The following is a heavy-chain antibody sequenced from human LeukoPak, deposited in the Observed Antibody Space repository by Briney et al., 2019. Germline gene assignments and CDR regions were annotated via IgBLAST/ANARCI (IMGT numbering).Heavy chain of an antibody. J-gene: IGHJ4*02. V-gene: IGHV3-7*05. CDR3: ARWFGSGSYYGY. D-gene: IGHD3-10*01. Sequence: GGSLRLSCAASGFTFSIAWMSWFRQAPGKGLEWVANIKQDGSEKYYVDSVKGRFTISRDNAKNSLYLQMSSLRAEDTAVYYCARWFGSGSYYGYWGQGTLVTVSS. CDR2: IKQDGSEK. CDR1: GFTFSIAW.